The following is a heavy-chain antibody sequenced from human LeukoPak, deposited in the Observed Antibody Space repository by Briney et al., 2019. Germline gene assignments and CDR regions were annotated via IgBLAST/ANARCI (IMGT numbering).Heavy chain of an antibody. Sequence: GGSLRLSCAASGFTLGDYGMSWVRQGPGKGLEWVSGINWNGGSTVYADSVKGRFTISRDNAKNSLYLQMNSLRAEDSAFYYCARESEWAYFDYWGQGTLVTVSS. CDR3: ARESEWAYFDY. V-gene: IGHV3-20*04. J-gene: IGHJ4*02. CDR2: INWNGGST. CDR1: GFTLGDYG. D-gene: IGHD1-14*01.